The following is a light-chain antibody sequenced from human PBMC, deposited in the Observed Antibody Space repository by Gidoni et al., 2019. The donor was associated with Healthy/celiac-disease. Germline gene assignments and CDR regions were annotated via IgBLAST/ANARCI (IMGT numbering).Light chain of an antibody. CDR2: GAS. Sequence: EIVMPQSPATLSVSPGERATLPCRASQSVSSNLAWYQQKPGQAPRLLIYGASTRATGIPARFSGSGSGTEFTLTISSLQSEDFAVYYCQQYNNWPPWTFXQXTKVEIK. V-gene: IGKV3-15*01. J-gene: IGKJ1*01. CDR3: QQYNNWPPWT. CDR1: QSVSSN.